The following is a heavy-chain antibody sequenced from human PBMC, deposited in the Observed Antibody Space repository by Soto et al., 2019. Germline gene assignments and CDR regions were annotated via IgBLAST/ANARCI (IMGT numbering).Heavy chain of an antibody. Sequence: PSETLSLTCAVYGGSFSGYYWSWIRQPPGKGLEWIGEINHSGSTNYNPSLKSRVTISVDRSKNQFSLKLSSVTAADTAVYYCARGFHGDSTDWYFDLWGRGTLVTVSS. D-gene: IGHD4-17*01. J-gene: IGHJ2*01. CDR3: ARGFHGDSTDWYFDL. CDR2: INHSGST. V-gene: IGHV4-34*01. CDR1: GGSFSGYY.